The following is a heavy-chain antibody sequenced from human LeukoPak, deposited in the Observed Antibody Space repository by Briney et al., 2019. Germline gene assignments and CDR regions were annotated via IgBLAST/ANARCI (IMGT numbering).Heavy chain of an antibody. Sequence: GGSLRLSCAASGFIFSSFGMHWVRQAPGKGLEWVTSIRYDGSRKHYTDSVKGRFTISRDNPKNTLYLQMNSLRDEDTAVYYCAKDYGDFGDSSSYLDHWGQGTLVTVSS. CDR2: IRYDGSRK. CDR3: AKDYGDFGDSSSYLDH. CDR1: GFIFSSFG. J-gene: IGHJ4*02. D-gene: IGHD4-17*01. V-gene: IGHV3-30*02.